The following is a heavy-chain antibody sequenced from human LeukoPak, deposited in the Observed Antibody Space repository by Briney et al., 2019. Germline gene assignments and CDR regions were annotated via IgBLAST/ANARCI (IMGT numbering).Heavy chain of an antibody. CDR1: GFIFTNYA. D-gene: IGHD2-8*02. Sequence: GGSLRLSCAASGFIFTNYAMSWVRQAPGKGLEWVSGISGSGGSTFYADSVKGRFTISRDNSKNTLYPQMNSLRAEDTAIYYCATKHWWGGGQGALVTVSS. J-gene: IGHJ4*02. CDR3: ATKHWWG. CDR2: ISGSGGST. V-gene: IGHV3-23*01.